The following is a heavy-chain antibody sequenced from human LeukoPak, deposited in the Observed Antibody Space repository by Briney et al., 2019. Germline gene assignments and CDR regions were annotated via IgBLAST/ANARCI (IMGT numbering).Heavy chain of an antibody. Sequence: GGSLRLSCAASGFSFSRYWMSWVRQAPGKGLEWVANIKQDGSEKNYVESVKGRFTISRDNAKNSLYLQMNSLRAEDTSVYYCARDIFTVAGAVDYWGQGTLVTVSS. CDR2: IKQDGSEK. V-gene: IGHV3-7*01. J-gene: IGHJ4*02. CDR3: ARDIFTVAGAVDY. D-gene: IGHD6-19*01. CDR1: GFSFSRYW.